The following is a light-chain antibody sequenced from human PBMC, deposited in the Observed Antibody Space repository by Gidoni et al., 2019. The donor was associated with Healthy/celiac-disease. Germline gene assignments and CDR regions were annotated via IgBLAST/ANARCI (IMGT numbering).Light chain of an antibody. CDR3: CSYAGSYTWV. CDR1: SSDVGGYNY. CDR2: DVS. Sequence: QSALPQPRPVSGSPGQSVTISCTGTSSDVGGYNYVSLYQQPPGKAPKLMIYDVSKRPAGVPDRFSGSKSGNTASLNSSGLQAEDEADYYCCSYAGSYTWVFGGGTKLTVL. J-gene: IGLJ3*02. V-gene: IGLV2-11*01.